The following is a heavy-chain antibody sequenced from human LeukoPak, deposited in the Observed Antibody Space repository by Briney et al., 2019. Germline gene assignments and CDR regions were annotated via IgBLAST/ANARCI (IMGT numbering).Heavy chain of an antibody. V-gene: IGHV3-23*01. CDR1: GFTFSSYA. CDR3: VRLGATSVWGNTDAFDI. J-gene: IGHJ3*02. Sequence: GGSLRLSCAASGFTFSSYAMSWVRQAPGKGLEWVSAISGSGGSTYYADSVKGRFTISRDNSKNTLYLQMNSLGAEDTAVYYCVRLGATSVWGNTDAFDIWGQGTMVTVSS. D-gene: IGHD1-26*01. CDR2: ISGSGGST.